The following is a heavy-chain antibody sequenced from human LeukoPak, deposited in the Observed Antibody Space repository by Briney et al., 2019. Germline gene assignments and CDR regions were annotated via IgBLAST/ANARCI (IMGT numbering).Heavy chain of an antibody. D-gene: IGHD3-22*01. V-gene: IGHV5-51*01. Sequence: GESLKISCKGSGYSLTSYWIGWVRQMPGKGLEWMGIIYPGDSDTRYSPSFQGQVTISADKSISTAYLQWSSLKASDTAMYYCAKDAGYDSSGYYPRWFDPWGQGTLVTVSS. CDR3: AKDAGYDSSGYYPRWFDP. CDR2: IYPGDSDT. J-gene: IGHJ5*02. CDR1: GYSLTSYW.